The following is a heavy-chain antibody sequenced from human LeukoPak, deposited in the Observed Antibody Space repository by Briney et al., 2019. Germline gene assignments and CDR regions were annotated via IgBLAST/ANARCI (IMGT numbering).Heavy chain of an antibody. CDR1: GGSISSFY. CDR2: IYYSGST. Sequence: SETLSLICTVSGGSISSFYWSWIRQPPGKGLEWIGYIYYSGSTNYNPSLKSRITISVDTSKNQFTLKLSSVTAADTAVYYCASLGITIFGVASWGQGTLVTVSS. CDR3: ASLGITIFGVAS. V-gene: IGHV4-59*08. D-gene: IGHD3-3*01. J-gene: IGHJ4*02.